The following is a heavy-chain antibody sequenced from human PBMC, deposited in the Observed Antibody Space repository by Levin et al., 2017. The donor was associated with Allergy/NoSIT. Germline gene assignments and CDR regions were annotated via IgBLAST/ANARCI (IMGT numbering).Heavy chain of an antibody. D-gene: IGHD5/OR15-5a*01. CDR3: ARNAGGIMSSAYDSWYGLDV. V-gene: IGHV3-30-3*01. CDR2: ISYDGSFK. J-gene: IGHJ6*02. Sequence: GGSLRLSCEASGFRFGDKTMEWVRQAPGKGLEWLAAISYDGSFKYYADSVKGRFTISRDNSRNTLYLQMNDLRPEDTALYYCARNAGGIMSSAYDSWYGLDVWGQGTTVTVSS. CDR1: GFRFGDKT.